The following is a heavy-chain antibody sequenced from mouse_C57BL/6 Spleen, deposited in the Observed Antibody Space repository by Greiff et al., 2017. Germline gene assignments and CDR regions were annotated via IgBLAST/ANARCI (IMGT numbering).Heavy chain of an antibody. CDR1: GYTFTSYG. V-gene: IGHV1-81*01. CDR3: ARSGDYYGSSYDYAMDY. J-gene: IGHJ4*01. CDR2: IYPRSGNT. D-gene: IGHD1-1*01. Sequence: VKLQESGAELARPGASVKLSCKASGYTFTSYGISWVKQRTGQGLEWIGEIYPRSGNTYYNEKFKGKATLTADKSSSTAYMELRSLTSEDSAVYFCARSGDYYGSSYDYAMDYWGQGTSVTVSS.